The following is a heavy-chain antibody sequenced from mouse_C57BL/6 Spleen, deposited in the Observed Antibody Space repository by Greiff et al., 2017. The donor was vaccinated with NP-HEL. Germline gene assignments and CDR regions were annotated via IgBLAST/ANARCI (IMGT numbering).Heavy chain of an antibody. Sequence: VKLMESGAELVRPGASVKLSCKASGYTFTDYYINWVKQRPGQGLEWIARIYPGSGNTYYNEKFKGKATLTAEKSSSTAYMQLSSLTSEDSAVYFCARVITTDYCDYGGQGTTLTVSS. CDR3: ARVITTDYCDY. CDR1: GYTFTDYY. V-gene: IGHV1-76*01. D-gene: IGHD1-1*01. J-gene: IGHJ2*01. CDR2: IYPGSGNT.